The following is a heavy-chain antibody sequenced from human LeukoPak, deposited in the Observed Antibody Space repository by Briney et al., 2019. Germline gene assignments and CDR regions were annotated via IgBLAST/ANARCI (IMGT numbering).Heavy chain of an antibody. CDR1: AFTLSDHY. CDR3: AREVVGATEFDY. V-gene: IGHV3-72*01. D-gene: IGHD1-26*01. CDR2: TRNKANSYTT. J-gene: IGHJ4*02. Sequence: GGSLRLSWAPSAFTLSDHYMDWVRRAPGGGLEWVGRTRNKANSYTTQYAASVKGRFTISRDDSKNSLYLQMNSLKTEDTAVYYCAREVVGATEFDYWGQGTLVTVSS.